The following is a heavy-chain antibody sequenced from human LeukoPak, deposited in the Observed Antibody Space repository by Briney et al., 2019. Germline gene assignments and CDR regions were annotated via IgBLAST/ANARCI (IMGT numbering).Heavy chain of an antibody. D-gene: IGHD3-22*01. V-gene: IGHV3-11*01. CDR3: ARAFGYDSSGYYYVQYYYYYGMDV. CDR1: GFTFSDYY. Sequence: PGGSLRLSCAAPGFTFSDYYMSWIRQAPGKGLEWVSYISSSGSTIYYADSVKGRFTISRDNAKNSLYLQMNSLRAEDTAVYYCARAFGYDSSGYYYVQYYYYYGMDVWGQGTTVTVSS. J-gene: IGHJ6*02. CDR2: ISSSGSTI.